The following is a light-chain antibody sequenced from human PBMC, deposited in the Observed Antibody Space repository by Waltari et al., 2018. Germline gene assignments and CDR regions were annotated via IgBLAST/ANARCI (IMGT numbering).Light chain of an antibody. CDR2: SAS. Sequence: DIQMTQSPSSLSASVGDRVTITCRASQSISIYLNWYQQKPGKAPKLLIYSASSLQSGVPSRFSGSGSGTDFTLTISSLQPDDFATYNCQQYNSKPYTFGQGTKLEIK. CDR3: QQYNSKPYT. CDR1: QSISIY. V-gene: IGKV1-39*01. J-gene: IGKJ2*01.